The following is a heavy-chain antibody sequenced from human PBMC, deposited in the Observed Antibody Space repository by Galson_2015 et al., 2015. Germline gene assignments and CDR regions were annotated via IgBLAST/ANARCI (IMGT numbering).Heavy chain of an antibody. V-gene: IGHV3-11*01. CDR2: ISSTGYTT. J-gene: IGHJ2*01. D-gene: IGHD3-10*01. CDR1: GFTFSDYY. CDR3: ARGRQGTYWYFDL. Sequence: SLRLSCAASGFTFSDYYMSWIRQAPGKGLECVSYISSTGYTTYYADSAKGRFTISRDSAKNSLYLQLNSLRADDTAVYYCARGRQGTYWYFDLWGRGTLVTVSS.